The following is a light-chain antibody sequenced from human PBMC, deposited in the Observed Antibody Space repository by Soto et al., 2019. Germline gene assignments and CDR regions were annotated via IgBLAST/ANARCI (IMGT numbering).Light chain of an antibody. V-gene: IGLV2-14*01. CDR1: SSDVGGYYS. Sequence: QSALTQPASVSGSPGQSITISCTGTSSDVGGYYSVSWYQQHPGKAPKLMIYDVTNRPSGVSNRFSGSKSGNTASLTISGLQAEDEADYYCSSYTSSSTDVFGTGTKVT. CDR2: DVT. CDR3: SSYTSSSTDV. J-gene: IGLJ1*01.